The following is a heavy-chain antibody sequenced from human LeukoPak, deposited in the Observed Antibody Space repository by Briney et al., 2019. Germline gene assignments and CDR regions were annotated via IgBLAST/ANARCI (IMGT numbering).Heavy chain of an antibody. Sequence: SVKVSCKASGGTFSSYAISWVRQAPGQGLEWMGGIIPIFGTANYAQKFQGRVTITADESTSTAYMGLSSLRSEDTAVYYCAREVTAYSSGWYRAAYYYYMDVWGKGTTVTISS. CDR1: GGTFSSYA. CDR3: AREVTAYSSGWYRAAYYYYMDV. V-gene: IGHV1-69*13. CDR2: IIPIFGTA. D-gene: IGHD6-19*01. J-gene: IGHJ6*03.